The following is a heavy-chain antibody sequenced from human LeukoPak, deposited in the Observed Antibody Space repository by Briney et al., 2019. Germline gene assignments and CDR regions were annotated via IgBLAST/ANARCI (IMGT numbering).Heavy chain of an antibody. V-gene: IGHV5-51*01. J-gene: IGHJ4*02. Sequence: RGESLKISCKGSGYNFTSYWIGWVRQMPGKGLEWMGIIYPGDSDTRYSPSFQGQVTISADKSISTAYLQWSSLKASDTAMYYCARHSQRYCSGGSCSLDYWGQGTLVTVSS. CDR1: GYNFTSYW. CDR2: IYPGDSDT. CDR3: ARHSQRYCSGGSCSLDY. D-gene: IGHD2-15*01.